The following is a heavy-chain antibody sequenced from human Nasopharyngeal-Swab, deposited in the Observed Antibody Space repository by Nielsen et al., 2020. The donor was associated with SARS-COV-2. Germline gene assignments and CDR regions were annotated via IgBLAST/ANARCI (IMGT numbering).Heavy chain of an antibody. CDR3: TRWGYNYTY. J-gene: IGHJ4*02. D-gene: IGHD5-24*01. V-gene: IGHV1-69*13. CDR2: FIPVFGTI. CDR1: GTTLSTFG. Sequence: SVKVSCKSSGTTLSTFGLSWVRQAPGQGLEWVGGFIPVFGTINYAQRFLGRVTITADESTTTAYMDLRGLRSDETAIYYCTRWGYNYTYWGQGTLVTVSS.